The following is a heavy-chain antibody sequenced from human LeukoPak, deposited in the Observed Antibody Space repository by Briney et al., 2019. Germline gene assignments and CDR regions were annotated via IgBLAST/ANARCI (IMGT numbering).Heavy chain of an antibody. V-gene: IGHV3-74*01. CDR1: GFPFSSYW. D-gene: IGHD3-10*01. CDR3: TTRSITMVRGVPYYFDY. J-gene: IGHJ4*02. CDR2: INSDVSST. Sequence: GPRSLSCAASGFPFSSYWMHWVRQAPGKGLVWVSRINSDVSSTSYADSVKGRFTISRDNAKNTLYLQMNSLRAEDTAVYYCTTRSITMVRGVPYYFDYWGQGTLVTVSS.